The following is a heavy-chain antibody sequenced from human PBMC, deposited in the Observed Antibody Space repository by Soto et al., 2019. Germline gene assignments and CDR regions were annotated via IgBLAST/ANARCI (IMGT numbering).Heavy chain of an antibody. J-gene: IGHJ4*02. CDR1: GGSITSSSYY. Sequence: SETLSLTCTVSGGSITSSSYYWGWIRQPPGKGLEWIGGIYYSGRSYYNPSLKSRVTMSVDTSKDQFSLTLNSVTAADAAVYYCARQRTTVVTQAYFDHWGQGTLVTVSS. V-gene: IGHV4-39*01. D-gene: IGHD4-17*01. CDR3: ARQRTTVVTQAYFDH. CDR2: IYYSGRS.